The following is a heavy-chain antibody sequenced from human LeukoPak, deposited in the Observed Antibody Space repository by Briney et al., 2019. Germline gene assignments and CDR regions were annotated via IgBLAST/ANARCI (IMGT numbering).Heavy chain of an antibody. CDR3: ARVGTAGTTSPFDF. J-gene: IGHJ4*02. Sequence: ASVKVSCKASGYTFTGYYIHRVRQAPGQGLELVGWIDLNTGVTNYAQKFQGRVTMTRDTSVSTACMELSRLRSDDTAVYYCARVGTAGTTSPFDFWGQGALVTVSS. V-gene: IGHV1-2*02. D-gene: IGHD1-1*01. CDR1: GYTFTGYY. CDR2: IDLNTGVT.